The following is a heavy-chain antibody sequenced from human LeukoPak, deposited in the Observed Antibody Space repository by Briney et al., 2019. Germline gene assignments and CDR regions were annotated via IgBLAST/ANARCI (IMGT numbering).Heavy chain of an antibody. CDR2: INPSGGNT. CDR3: ARETPMATFDY. J-gene: IGHJ4*02. V-gene: IGHV1-46*01. D-gene: IGHD5-18*01. CDR1: GYTFTSYY. Sequence: GASVKVSCKASGYTFTSYYIHWVRQAPGQGLEWVGTINPSGGNTNYAQRFQGRVTMTRDRSTSTVYMELSSLRSDDTAVYYCARETPMATFDYWGQGTLVIVSS.